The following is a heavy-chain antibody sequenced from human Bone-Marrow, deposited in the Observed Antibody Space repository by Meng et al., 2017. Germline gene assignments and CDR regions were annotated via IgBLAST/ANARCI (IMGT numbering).Heavy chain of an antibody. Sequence: EVQLVEAGGDVVKPGGSFRLSCAASGFYFNNAWMSWVRQTPGKGLEWAGRIKSNTDRGTTEYAAPVTGRFTISRDDSKSTLYLQMSGLRIDDTGVYYCVWDDKAVADYWGQGTLVTVSS. CDR2: IKSNTDRGTT. CDR1: GFYFNNAW. V-gene: IGHV3-15*01. D-gene: IGHD1-1*01. CDR3: VWDDKAVADY. J-gene: IGHJ4*02.